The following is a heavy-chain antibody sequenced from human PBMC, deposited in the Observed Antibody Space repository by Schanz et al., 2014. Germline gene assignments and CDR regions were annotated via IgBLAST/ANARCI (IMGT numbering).Heavy chain of an antibody. CDR3: VKDLQRELLRDDHYYGMDV. J-gene: IGHJ6*02. D-gene: IGHD1-26*01. Sequence: QVQLVESGGGVVQPGGSLRLSCAASGFTFSRFDMHWVRQAPGKGLEWVAFIRYDGNKKYYADSVKGRFTISRDNSKNTMYLQMNSLRAEDTAVYYCVKDLQRELLRDDHYYGMDVWGQGTTVTVSS. V-gene: IGHV3-30*02. CDR1: GFTFSRFD. CDR2: IRYDGNKK.